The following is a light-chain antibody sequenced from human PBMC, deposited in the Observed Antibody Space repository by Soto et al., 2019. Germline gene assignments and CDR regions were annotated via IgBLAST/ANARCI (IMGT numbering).Light chain of an antibody. CDR1: QSVSSSS. J-gene: IGKJ1*01. Sequence: EIVLTQSPGTLFLSPGERATLTCRASQSVSSSSLAWYQQKRGQAPRLLFYGASNRATGIPGRFSGSGSGTDFTLTISRMEPEDSAVYYCHQYGIVPWTFGQGTKVDIK. CDR2: GAS. V-gene: IGKV3-20*01. CDR3: HQYGIVPWT.